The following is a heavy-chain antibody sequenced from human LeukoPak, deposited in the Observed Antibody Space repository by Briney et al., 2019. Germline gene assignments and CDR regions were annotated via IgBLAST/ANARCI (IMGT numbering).Heavy chain of an antibody. CDR2: IAYDGTNQ. CDR1: GFTFNTFA. Sequence: PGRSLRLSCAASGFTFNTFALHWVRQAPGKGLEWVALIAYDGTNQYYADSVRGRFTISRDNSKNTLYLQMNSLRAEDTAVYYCAKDIESVTIVATFSDDYWGQGTLVTVSS. V-gene: IGHV3-30*07. D-gene: IGHD5-12*01. CDR3: AKDIESVTIVATFSDDY. J-gene: IGHJ4*02.